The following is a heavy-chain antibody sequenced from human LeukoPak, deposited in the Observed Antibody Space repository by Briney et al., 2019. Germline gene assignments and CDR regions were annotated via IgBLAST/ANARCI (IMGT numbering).Heavy chain of an antibody. CDR1: GFTFSSYA. D-gene: IGHD3-10*01. V-gene: IGHV3-30-3*01. J-gene: IGHJ6*02. CDR3: ARDHHTVRGVMDYYGMDV. Sequence: GGSLRLSCAASGFTFSSYAMHWVRQAPGKGLEWVAVISYDGSNKYYADSVKGRFTISRDDSKNTLYLQMNSLRAEDTAVYYCARDHHTVRGVMDYYGMDVWGQGTLVTVSS. CDR2: ISYDGSNK.